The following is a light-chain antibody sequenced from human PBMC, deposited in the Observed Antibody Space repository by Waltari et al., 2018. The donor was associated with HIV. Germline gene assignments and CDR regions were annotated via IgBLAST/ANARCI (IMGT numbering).Light chain of an antibody. V-gene: IGLV1-51*01. Sequence: QSVLTQPPSVSAAPGQKVTISCSGSSSNIGRHYVSWYQHLPGTAPKLLIYHNDDRPSGIPDRFSGSRSGTSASLDITGLQTGDEADYHCGTWDSSLSTVVFGGGTKLTVL. J-gene: IGLJ3*02. CDR1: SSNIGRHY. CDR3: GTWDSSLSTVV. CDR2: HND.